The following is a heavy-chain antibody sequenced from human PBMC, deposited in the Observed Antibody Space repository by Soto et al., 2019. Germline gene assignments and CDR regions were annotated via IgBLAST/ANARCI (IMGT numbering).Heavy chain of an antibody. J-gene: IGHJ5*01. CDR2: ISASGGRP. CDR1: GFTFTSYT. V-gene: IGHV3-23*01. D-gene: IGHD2-8*01. Sequence: VQLLESGGGLVQPGGSLRLSCAASGFTFTSYTMSWVRQAPGKGLEWISTISASGGRPSYAASVQGRSIISRDNPMNTVYLQMGSLRAEDTAMYYCAKARCTTIDCSVPDSWGQGTLVTVSS. CDR3: AKARCTTIDCSVPDS.